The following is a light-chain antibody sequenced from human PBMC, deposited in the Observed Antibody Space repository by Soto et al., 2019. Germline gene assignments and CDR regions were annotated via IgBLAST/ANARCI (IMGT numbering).Light chain of an antibody. CDR3: ATWDGGLSGPFV. CDR1: NSNIGSDI. J-gene: IGLJ1*01. Sequence: QSALTQPPSASGTPGQRATISCCGSNSNIGSDIVNCYQLLPGAAPEVLIKTTNQRPSGVPERFSGSKSGTSASLAIRGLQSEDEANSSCATWDGGLSGPFVFGTGTKVTVL. V-gene: IGLV1-44*01. CDR2: TTN.